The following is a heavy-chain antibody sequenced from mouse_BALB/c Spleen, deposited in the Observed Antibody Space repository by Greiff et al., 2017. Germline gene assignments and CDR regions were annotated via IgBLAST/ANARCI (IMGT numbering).Heavy chain of an antibody. CDR3: AREGSSPRYWYFDV. J-gene: IGHJ1*01. CDR2: IWAGGST. Sequence: QVQLKESGPGLVAPSQSLSITCTVSGFSLTSYGVHWVRQPPGKGLEWLGVIWAGGSTNYNSALMSRLSISKDNSKSQVFLKMNSLQTDDTAMYYCAREGSSPRYWYFDVWGAGTTVTVSS. CDR1: GFSLTSYG. V-gene: IGHV2-9*02. D-gene: IGHD1-1*01.